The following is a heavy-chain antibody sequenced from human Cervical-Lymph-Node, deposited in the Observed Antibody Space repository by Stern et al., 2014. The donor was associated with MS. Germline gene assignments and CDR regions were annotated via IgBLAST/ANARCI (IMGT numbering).Heavy chain of an antibody. CDR3: AGSGTYYPDY. D-gene: IGHD3-3*01. CDR2: VHYSGTT. V-gene: IGHV4-59*08. CDR1: GGSISSYY. J-gene: IGHJ4*02. Sequence: QVQLQESGPGLVKPSETLSLTCSVSGGSISSYYWNWIRQPPGKGLEWIANVHYSGTTNYNPSLKSRLTIFLDPSMNKTPLKLPSVTAADTAVYYCAGSGTYYPDYWGQGILVTVSS.